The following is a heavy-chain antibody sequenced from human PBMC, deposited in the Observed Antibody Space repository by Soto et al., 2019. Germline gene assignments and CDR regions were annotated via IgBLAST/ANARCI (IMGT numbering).Heavy chain of an antibody. Sequence: QVQLQESGPGLVKPSETLSLTCTVSGGSISSYYWSWIRQPPGKGLEWIGYIYYSGSTNYNPSLKSRGTISVDTSKNQFSLKLSSVTAADTAVYYCARDMYGGYDYWGQGTLVTVSS. J-gene: IGHJ4*02. D-gene: IGHD5-12*01. CDR2: IYYSGST. CDR3: ARDMYGGYDY. V-gene: IGHV4-59*01. CDR1: GGSISSYY.